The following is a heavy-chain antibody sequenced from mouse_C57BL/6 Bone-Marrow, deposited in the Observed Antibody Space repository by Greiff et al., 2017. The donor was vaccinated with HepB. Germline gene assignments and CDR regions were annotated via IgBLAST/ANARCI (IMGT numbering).Heavy chain of an antibody. J-gene: IGHJ2*01. Sequence: VQLQQSGAELVKPGASVKLSCKASGYTFTEYTIHWVKQRSGQGLEWIGWFYPGSGNIKYNEKFKDKATLTADKSHSTVYMELSRLTSEDSAVYFGARHENYSNYRYYVDYWGQGTTLTVSS. CDR1: GYTFTEYT. V-gene: IGHV1-62-2*01. CDR2: FYPGSGNI. CDR3: ARHENYSNYRYYVDY. D-gene: IGHD2-5*01.